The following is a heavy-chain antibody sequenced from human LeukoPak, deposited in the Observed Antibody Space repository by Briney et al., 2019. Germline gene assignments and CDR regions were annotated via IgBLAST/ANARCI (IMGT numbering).Heavy chain of an antibody. CDR2: ISSSSDYI. Sequence: GGSLRLSCAASGFTFNNYIMNWVRQAPGKGLEWVSSISSSSDYIYYADSVKGRFTISRDNSKNTLYLQMNSLRAEDTAVYYCARDNRYSSSWYGYYYMDVWGKGTTVTVSS. CDR3: ARDNRYSSSWYGYYYMDV. D-gene: IGHD6-13*01. CDR1: GFTFNNYI. V-gene: IGHV3-21*01. J-gene: IGHJ6*03.